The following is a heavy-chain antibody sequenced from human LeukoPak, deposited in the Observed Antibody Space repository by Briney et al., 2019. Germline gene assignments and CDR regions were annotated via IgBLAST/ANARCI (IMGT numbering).Heavy chain of an antibody. CDR1: GYSISSGYY. CDR2: IYHSGST. Sequence: PSETLSLTCTVSGYSISSGYYWGWIRQPPGKGLEWIGSIYHSGSTYYNPSLKSRVTISVDTSKNQFSLKLSSVTAADTAVYYCARARWYPHYGMDVWGQGTTVTVSS. V-gene: IGHV4-38-2*02. J-gene: IGHJ6*02. D-gene: IGHD4-23*01. CDR3: ARARWYPHYGMDV.